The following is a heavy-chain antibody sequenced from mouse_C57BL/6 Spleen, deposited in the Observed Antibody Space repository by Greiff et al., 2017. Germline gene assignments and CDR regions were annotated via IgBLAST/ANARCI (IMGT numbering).Heavy chain of an antibody. CDR2: INPGSGGT. J-gene: IGHJ2*01. CDR1: GYAFTNYL. D-gene: IGHD1-1*01. CDR3: ARGNYYGSRYYFDY. Sequence: VKLQESGAELVRPGTSVKVSCKASGYAFTNYLIEWVKQRPGQGLEWIGVINPGSGGTNYNEKFKGKATLTADKSSSTAYMQLSSLTSEDSAVYFCARGNYYGSRYYFDYWGQGTTLTVSS. V-gene: IGHV1-54*01.